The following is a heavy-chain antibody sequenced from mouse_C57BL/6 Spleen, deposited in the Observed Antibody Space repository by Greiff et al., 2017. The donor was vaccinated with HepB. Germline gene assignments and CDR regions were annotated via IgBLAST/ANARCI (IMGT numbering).Heavy chain of an antibody. CDR2: IRSKSNNYAT. Sequence: EVKLMESGGGLVQPKGSLKLSCAASGFSFNTYAMNWVRQAPGKGLEWVARIRSKSNNYATYYADSVKDRFTISRDDSDSMLYLQMNNLKTEDTAMYYCVRGDYDAMDYWGQGTSVTVSS. V-gene: IGHV10-1*01. J-gene: IGHJ4*01. CDR1: GFSFNTYA. CDR3: VRGDYDAMDY.